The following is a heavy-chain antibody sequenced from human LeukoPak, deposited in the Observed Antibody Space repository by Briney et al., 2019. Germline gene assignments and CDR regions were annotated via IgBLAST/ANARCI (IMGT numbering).Heavy chain of an antibody. J-gene: IGHJ4*02. CDR2: VYYTGST. D-gene: IGHD5-24*01. V-gene: IGHV4-59*01. CDR3: ARGAMATTPFFDY. CDR1: GGSISNYY. Sequence: PSETLSLTCPVSGGSISNYYYWTWIRQPPGKGLEWIGYVYYTGSTNFNPSLESRVTMSLDTSRNQFSLKLTSLTAADTAVYYCARGAMATTPFFDYWGQGTLVTVSS.